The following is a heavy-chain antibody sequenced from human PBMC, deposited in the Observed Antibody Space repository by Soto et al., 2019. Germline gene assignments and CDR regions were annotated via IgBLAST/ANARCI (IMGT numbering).Heavy chain of an antibody. Sequence: ASVKVSCKASGGTFSSYAISWVRQAPGQGLEWMGGIIPIFGTANYAQKFQGRVTITADESTSTAYMELSSLRSEDTAVYYCAGAAAGTVDGYFDYWGQGTLVTVSS. CDR3: AGAAAGTVDGYFDY. CDR2: IIPIFGTA. D-gene: IGHD6-13*01. V-gene: IGHV1-69*13. J-gene: IGHJ4*02. CDR1: GGTFSSYA.